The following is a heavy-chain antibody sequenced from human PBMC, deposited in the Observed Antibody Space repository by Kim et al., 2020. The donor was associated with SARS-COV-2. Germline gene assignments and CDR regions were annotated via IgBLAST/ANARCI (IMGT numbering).Heavy chain of an antibody. D-gene: IGHD5-18*01. CDR3: ARDPREGGYSYGSDDY. CDR1: GYTFTSYG. V-gene: IGHV1-18*04. CDR2: ISAYNGNT. J-gene: IGHJ4*02. Sequence: ASVKVSCKASGYTFTSYGISWVRQAPGQGLEWMGWISAYNGNTNYAQKLQGRVTMTTDTSTSTAYMELRSLRSDDTAVYYCARDPREGGYSYGSDDYWGQGTLVTVSS.